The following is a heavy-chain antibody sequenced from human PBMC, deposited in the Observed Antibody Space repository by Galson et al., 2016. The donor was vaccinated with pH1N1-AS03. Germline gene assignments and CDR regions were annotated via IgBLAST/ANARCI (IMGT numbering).Heavy chain of an antibody. Sequence: TLSLTCTVSDGSISDYYWSWIRQPPGKGLEWLGNIYHSGITKSNPSLKSRGTMSLDTSINKFSLRLSSLTAAGTAVYYCARGGGWLPEYWGQGTLVTASS. V-gene: IGHV4-59*01. CDR1: DGSISDYY. D-gene: IGHD6-19*01. CDR2: IYHSGIT. J-gene: IGHJ4*02. CDR3: ARGGGWLPEY.